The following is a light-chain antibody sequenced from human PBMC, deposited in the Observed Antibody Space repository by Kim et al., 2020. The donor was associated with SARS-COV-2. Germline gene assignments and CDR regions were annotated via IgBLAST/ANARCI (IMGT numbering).Light chain of an antibody. J-gene: IGLJ3*02. CDR2: KDS. CDR1: ALANHY. Sequence: SYELTQPPSVSVSPGQTARITCSGDALANHYAYWYQQKPGQAPVLVIYKDSERPSGIPERFSGSSSGTTVTLTISGVQAEDEADYYCQSTDSSGTWVFGGGTQLTVL. CDR3: QSTDSSGTWV. V-gene: IGLV3-25*03.